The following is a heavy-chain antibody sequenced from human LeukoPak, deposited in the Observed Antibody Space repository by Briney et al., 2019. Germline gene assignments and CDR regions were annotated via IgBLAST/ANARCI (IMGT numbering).Heavy chain of an antibody. V-gene: IGHV3-20*04. D-gene: IGHD4-17*01. J-gene: IGHJ3*02. CDR3: ARDPDYGDYIWDAFDI. CDR2: ISWNGATT. CDR1: GFTSDEYG. Sequence: GWSLRLSCVASGFTSDEYGMSWVRQAPGKGLEWVSGISWNGATTGYADSVKGRFTISRDNAKNSLFLQMNSLRAEDTALYYCARDPDYGDYIWDAFDIWGQGTMVTVSS.